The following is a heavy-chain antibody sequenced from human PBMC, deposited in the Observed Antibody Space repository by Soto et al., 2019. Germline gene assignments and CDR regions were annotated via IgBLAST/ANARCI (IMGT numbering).Heavy chain of an antibody. D-gene: IGHD3-22*01. CDR1: GFTFSSYA. Sequence: VQLLESGGGLVQPGGSLRLSCAASGFTFSSYAMSWVRQAPGKGLEWVSAISGSGGSTYYADSVKGRFTISRDNSKNTLYLQMNSLRAEDTAVYYCAKDSEGGSSGYFNWFDPWGQGTLVTVSS. CDR2: ISGSGGST. V-gene: IGHV3-23*01. J-gene: IGHJ5*02. CDR3: AKDSEGGSSGYFNWFDP.